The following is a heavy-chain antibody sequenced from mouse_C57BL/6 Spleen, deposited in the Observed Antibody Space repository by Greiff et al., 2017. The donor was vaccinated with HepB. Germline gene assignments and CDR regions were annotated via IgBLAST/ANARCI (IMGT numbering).Heavy chain of an antibody. J-gene: IGHJ1*03. CDR2: INPNNGGT. CDR1: GYTFTDYN. CDR3: ARRQLRPDWYFDV. Sequence: EVQLQQSGPELVKPGASVKMPCKASGYTFTDYNMDWVKQSHGKSLEWIGDINPNNGGTIYNQKFKGKATLTVDKSSSTAYMELRSLTSEDTAVYYCARRQLRPDWYFDVWGTGTTVTVSS. D-gene: IGHD3-2*02. V-gene: IGHV1-18*01.